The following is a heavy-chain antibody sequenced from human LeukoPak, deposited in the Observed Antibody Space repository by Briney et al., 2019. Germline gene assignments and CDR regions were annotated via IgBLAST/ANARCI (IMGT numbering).Heavy chain of an antibody. CDR3: ARELVDYDFWSGYYPKYYFDY. Sequence: PSETLSLTCSVYGGPFSGYYWSWIRQPPGKGLDWIGEINHSGSTYYNPSLKSRVTISVDASKNQFSLKLSSVTDADTAVYYCARELVDYDFWSGYYPKYYFDYWGQGTLVTVSS. CDR2: INHSGST. CDR1: GGPFSGYY. V-gene: IGHV4-34*01. D-gene: IGHD3-3*01. J-gene: IGHJ4*02.